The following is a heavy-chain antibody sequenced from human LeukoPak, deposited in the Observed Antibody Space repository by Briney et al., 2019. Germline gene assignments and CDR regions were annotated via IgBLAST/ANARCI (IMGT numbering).Heavy chain of an antibody. CDR3: ASQEVELPLDY. CDR2: ISSSGSYI. Sequence: GGSLRLSCAASGFTFSGYSMNWVRQAPGKGLEWVSSISSSGSYIYYADSVKGRFTISRDNAKNSLYLQMNSLRAEDTAVYYCASQEVELPLDYWGQGTLVTVSS. CDR1: GFTFSGYS. V-gene: IGHV3-21*01. J-gene: IGHJ4*02. D-gene: IGHD1-26*01.